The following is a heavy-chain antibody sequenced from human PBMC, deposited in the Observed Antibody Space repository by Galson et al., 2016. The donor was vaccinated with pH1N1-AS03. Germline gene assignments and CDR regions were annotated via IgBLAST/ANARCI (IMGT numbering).Heavy chain of an antibody. Sequence: QSGAEVKKPGESLKISCEGSGYSFTNYWVGWVRQMPGKGVEWMGIISPGDSYTRSRASFQGPVTISSDKSITTAYLQWSNLKASDTAMYYCARHRLSVTHSFSTRGIDVWGKGTTVTVSS. V-gene: IGHV5-51*01. CDR2: ISPGDSYT. D-gene: IGHD5/OR15-5a*01. J-gene: IGHJ6*04. CDR1: GYSFTNYW. CDR3: ARHRLSVTHSFSTRGIDV.